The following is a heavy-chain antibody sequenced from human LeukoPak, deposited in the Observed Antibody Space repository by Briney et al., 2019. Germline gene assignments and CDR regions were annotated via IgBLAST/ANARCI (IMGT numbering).Heavy chain of an antibody. CDR2: IYHSGST. CDR3: ARAGYLYGSGSPFDY. V-gene: IGHV4-4*02. Sequence: SETLSLTCAVSGGSISSSNWWSWVRQPPGKGLEWIGEIYHSGSTNYNPSLKSRVTISVDKSKNQFSLKLSSVTAADTAVYYCARAGYLYGSGSPFDYWGQGTLVTVSS. D-gene: IGHD3-10*01. CDR1: GGSISSSNW. J-gene: IGHJ4*02.